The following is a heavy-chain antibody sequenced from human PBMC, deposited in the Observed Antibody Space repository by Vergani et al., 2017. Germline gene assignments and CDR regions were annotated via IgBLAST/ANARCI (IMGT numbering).Heavy chain of an antibody. D-gene: IGHD5-12*01. Sequence: QVQLVESGGGVVQPGRSLRLSCAASGFTFSSYGMHWVRQAPGKGLEWVAVIWYDGSNKYYADSVKGRFTIARDNSKNTLYLQMNSLRAEDTAVYYCAKDSGYDYRRYYYYYYMDVWSKGTTVTVSS. CDR1: GFTFSSYG. J-gene: IGHJ6*03. CDR3: AKDSGYDYRRYYYYYYMDV. CDR2: IWYDGSNK. V-gene: IGHV3-33*06.